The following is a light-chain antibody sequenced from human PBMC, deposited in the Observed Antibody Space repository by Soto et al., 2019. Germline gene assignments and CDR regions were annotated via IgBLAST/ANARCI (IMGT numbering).Light chain of an antibody. J-gene: IGKJ1*01. V-gene: IGKV1-5*03. CDR3: QQYNSFPWT. Sequence: DIQMTQSPSTLSASVGDTVTISCRASQSFSSWLAWYQQKPGKAPKLLIYKASSLQSGVPSRFSGSGSGTEFTLTISSLQPDDFATYYCQQYNSFPWTFGQGTNVDSK. CDR2: KAS. CDR1: QSFSSW.